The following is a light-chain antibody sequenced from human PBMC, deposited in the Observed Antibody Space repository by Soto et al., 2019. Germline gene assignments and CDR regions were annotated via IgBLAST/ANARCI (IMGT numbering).Light chain of an antibody. V-gene: IGKV1-6*01. CDR2: TAS. Sequence: IQMTQSPLSLSASVGDRVIITCRASRDVGNDLGWYQQKPGKAPKLLIFTASTLHSGVPSRFIGSGSGTVFTLTISSLHHEDFATYFCLQDYNLPRTFGQGTTVES. J-gene: IGKJ1*01. CDR1: RDVGND. CDR3: LQDYNLPRT.